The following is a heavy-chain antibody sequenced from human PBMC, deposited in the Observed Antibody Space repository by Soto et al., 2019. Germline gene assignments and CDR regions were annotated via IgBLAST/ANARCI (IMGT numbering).Heavy chain of an antibody. CDR1: GLTFSNYV. CDR3: VKEGSGWDSRGSFDF. V-gene: IGHV3-23*01. CDR2: ISGTGGSA. J-gene: IGHJ3*01. D-gene: IGHD6-19*01. Sequence: QTGGSLRLSCAASGLTFSNYVMNWVRQAPGKGLEWVGGISGTGGSAYHADSVKGRLTISRDNSKNTLYLKMNSLRAEDTAIYYCVKEGSGWDSRGSFDFWGRGTMVTVSS.